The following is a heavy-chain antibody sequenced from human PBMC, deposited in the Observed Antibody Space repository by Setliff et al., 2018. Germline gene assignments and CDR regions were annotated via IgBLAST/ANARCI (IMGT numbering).Heavy chain of an antibody. D-gene: IGHD6-13*01. J-gene: IGHJ4*02. CDR1: GGSISSSSYY. Sequence: NPSETLSLTCTVSGGSISSSSYYWGWIRQPPGKGLEWIGSIYYSGSTYYNPSLKSRVTISVDTSKNQFSLKLSSVTGADTAVYYCARAYSSSWYSSRYYFDYWGQGTLVTVSS. CDR2: IYYSGST. V-gene: IGHV4-39*07. CDR3: ARAYSSSWYSSRYYFDY.